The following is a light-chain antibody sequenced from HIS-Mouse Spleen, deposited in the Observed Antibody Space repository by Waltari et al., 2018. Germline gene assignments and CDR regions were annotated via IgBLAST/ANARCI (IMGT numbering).Light chain of an antibody. CDR3: QSYDSSLGAV. V-gene: IGLV1-40*01. Sequence: QRVTISCTGSSSNIGEGYDVHCYQPLPGTAPNLLIYGNSNRPSGVPDRFSGSKSGTSASLAITGRQAEDEADYYCQSYDSSLGAVFGGGTKLTVL. CDR2: GNS. CDR1: SSNIGEGYD. J-gene: IGLJ2*01.